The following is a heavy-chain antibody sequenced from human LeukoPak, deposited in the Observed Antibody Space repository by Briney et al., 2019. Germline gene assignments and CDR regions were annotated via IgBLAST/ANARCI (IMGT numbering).Heavy chain of an antibody. V-gene: IGHV3-74*01. CDR2: ISPDGRST. Sequence: PGGSLRLSCAASGFTVSSFWMHWVRHAPGKGLVWVSRISPDGRSTNYADFVKGRFTVSRDNAMNTVYLQMNSLRTEDTAVYYCVRGASGGHYVIDYWGQGTLVTVSS. CDR1: GFTVSSFW. J-gene: IGHJ4*02. D-gene: IGHD1-26*01. CDR3: VRGASGGHYVIDY.